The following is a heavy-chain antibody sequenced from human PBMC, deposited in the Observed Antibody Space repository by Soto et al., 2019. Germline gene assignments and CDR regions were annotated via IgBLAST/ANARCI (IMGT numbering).Heavy chain of an antibody. CDR1: GVTVSSYA. Sequence: GGSLRLSCAASGVTVSSYAMSWVRQAPGKGLEWVSAISGSGGSTYYADSVKGRFTISRDNSKNTLYLQMNSLRAEDTAVYYCAKGIAARLGYNWFDPWGQGTLVTVSS. D-gene: IGHD6-6*01. J-gene: IGHJ5*02. V-gene: IGHV3-23*01. CDR3: AKGIAARLGYNWFDP. CDR2: ISGSGGST.